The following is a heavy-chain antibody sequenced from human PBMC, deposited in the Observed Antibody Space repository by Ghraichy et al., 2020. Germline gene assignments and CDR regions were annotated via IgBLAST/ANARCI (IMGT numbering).Heavy chain of an antibody. V-gene: IGHV3-7*01. CDR2: IKQDGSEK. CDR3: AREGPGGFDC. D-gene: IGHD3-10*01. J-gene: IGHJ4*01. CDR1: GFTFTTYW. Sequence: GGSLRLSCAASGFTFTTYWMSWVRQAPGKGVEWVANIKQDGSEKSYVDSVKGRFTISRDNAEDSLYLQMNSLRAEDTAVYFCAREGPGGFDCWGHGTLVAVSS.